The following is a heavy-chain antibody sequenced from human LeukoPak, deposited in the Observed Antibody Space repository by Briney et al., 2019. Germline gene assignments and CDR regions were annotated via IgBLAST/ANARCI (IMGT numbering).Heavy chain of an antibody. V-gene: IGHV6-1*01. CDR1: GDSVSSNSVA. Sequence: SQTLSLTCAISGDSVSSNSVAWNWIRRSPSRGLEWLGRTFYRSKWYNDYAVSVKSRITINPDTSKNQFSLQLSSVTPEDTAVYYCARGKYSAFDIWGQGTMVTVSS. J-gene: IGHJ3*02. CDR3: ARGKYSAFDI. D-gene: IGHD2/OR15-2a*01. CDR2: TFYRSKWYN.